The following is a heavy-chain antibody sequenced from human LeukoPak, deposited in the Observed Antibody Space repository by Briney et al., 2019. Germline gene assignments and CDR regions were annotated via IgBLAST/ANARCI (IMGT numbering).Heavy chain of an antibody. J-gene: IGHJ4*02. CDR1: GGTFSSYA. CDR2: IIPILGIA. Sequence: GASVKVSCKASGGTFSSYAISWVRQAPGQGLEWMGRIIPILGIANYAQKFQGRVTITADKSTSTAYMELSSLRSEDTAVYYCARGALVVAATFDYWGQGTLVTVSS. CDR3: ARGALVVAATFDY. V-gene: IGHV1-69*04. D-gene: IGHD2-15*01.